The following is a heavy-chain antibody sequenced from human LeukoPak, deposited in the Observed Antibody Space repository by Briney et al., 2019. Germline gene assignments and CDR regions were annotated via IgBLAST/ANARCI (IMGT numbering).Heavy chain of an antibody. Sequence: TSSETLSLTCTVSGGSISTYYWTWIRQPAGKGLEWIGRIYSSGNTNYNPSLEGRVTMSVDTSKNQFSLKLTSVTAADTAVYYCARAPLYGGHADWFDPWGQGTLVTVSS. V-gene: IGHV4-4*07. CDR3: ARAPLYGGHADWFDP. CDR1: GGSISTYY. J-gene: IGHJ5*02. CDR2: IYSSGNT. D-gene: IGHD4-23*01.